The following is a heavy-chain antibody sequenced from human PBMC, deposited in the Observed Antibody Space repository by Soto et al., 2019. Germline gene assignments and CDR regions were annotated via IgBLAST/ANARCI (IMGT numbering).Heavy chain of an antibody. Sequence: PGGSLRLSCAASGFTFSSYAMSWVRQAPGKGLEWVSGIGGSGATTYYAGSVMGRFTISRDTSQNTLYLQMDSLRADDTAVYSRVKNMATSAYSVLDYWGRGILVTVSS. J-gene: IGHJ4*02. CDR3: VKNMATSAYSVLDY. CDR1: GFTFSSYA. D-gene: IGHD2-15*01. CDR2: IGGSGATT. V-gene: IGHV3-23*01.